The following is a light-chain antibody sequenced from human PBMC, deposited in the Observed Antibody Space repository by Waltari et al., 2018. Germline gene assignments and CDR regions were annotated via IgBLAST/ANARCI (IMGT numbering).Light chain of an antibody. J-gene: IGKJ2*01. Sequence: DIQMTQSPSSLSASVGDRVTITCRASQSISSYLNWYQQKPEKAPKHLIYAASSLQSGVPSRFSGNGSGTDFTLTISSLQPEDFATYYCQQSYSTPRTFGQGIKLEIK. CDR2: AAS. V-gene: IGKV1-39*01. CDR3: QQSYSTPRT. CDR1: QSISSY.